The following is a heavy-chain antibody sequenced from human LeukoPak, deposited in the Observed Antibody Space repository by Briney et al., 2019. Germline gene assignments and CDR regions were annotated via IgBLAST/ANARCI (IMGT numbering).Heavy chain of an antibody. CDR3: ALEMSSSSWTSFDY. D-gene: IGHD6-13*01. CDR1: GFTFSSYG. CDR2: IWYDGSNK. V-gene: IGHV3-33*01. Sequence: GRSLRLSCAASGFTFSSYGMHWVRQAPGKGLEWVAVIWYDGSNKCYADSVKGRFTISRDNSKNTPYLQMNSLRAEDTAVYYCALEMSSSSWTSFDYWGQGTLVTVSS. J-gene: IGHJ4*02.